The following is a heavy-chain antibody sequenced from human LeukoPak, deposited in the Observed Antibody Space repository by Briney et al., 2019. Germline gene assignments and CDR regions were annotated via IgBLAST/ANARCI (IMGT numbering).Heavy chain of an antibody. V-gene: IGHV3-23*01. CDR3: AKPRYCSTTSCSSYGLDV. J-gene: IGHJ6*02. D-gene: IGHD2-2*01. CDR2: ISGSGLST. CDR1: GFTFNTFA. Sequence: GGSLRLSCAASGFTFNTFALNWVRQAPGKGLQWDSAISGSGLSTYYADSVKGRFTISRDNSKNTLFLQLSRLTPEDTATYYCAKPRYCSTTSCSSYGLDVWGQGTTVTVSS.